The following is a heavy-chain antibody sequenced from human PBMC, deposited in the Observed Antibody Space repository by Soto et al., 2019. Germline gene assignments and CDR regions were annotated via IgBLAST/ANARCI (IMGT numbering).Heavy chain of an antibody. Sequence: EVQLLESGGGLVQPGGSLRLSCAASGFAFSTYDINXVRQAPGKXXXXXXXXTXXGGGTYYADSVKGRFTISRDNSKNTLHLQMDSMRVDDTAVYYCAKNIMQQWFQDHWGQGTLVTVSS. CDR1: GFAFSTYD. CDR2: XTXXGGGT. CDR3: AKNIMQQWFQDH. D-gene: IGHD5-18*01. V-gene: IGHV3-23*01. J-gene: IGHJ4*02.